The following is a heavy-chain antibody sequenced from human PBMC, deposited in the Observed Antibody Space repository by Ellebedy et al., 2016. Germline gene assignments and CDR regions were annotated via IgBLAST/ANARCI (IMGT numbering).Heavy chain of an antibody. CDR1: GFTFSSYA. J-gene: IGHJ4*02. CDR3: TKVGNGWSSDY. CDR2: ISGSGGNT. Sequence: GGSLRLXXAASGFTFSSYAMSWVRQAPGKGLEWVSGISGSGGNTDYADSVKGRFTISKDNANNSLYLQMSSLRAEDTAVYYCTKVGNGWSSDYWGQGTLVTVSS. V-gene: IGHV3-23*01. D-gene: IGHD6-19*01.